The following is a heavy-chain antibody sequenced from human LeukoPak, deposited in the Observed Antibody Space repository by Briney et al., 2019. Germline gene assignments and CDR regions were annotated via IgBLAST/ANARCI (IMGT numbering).Heavy chain of an antibody. CDR1: HGPHVGYH. Sequence: SETLSLTCLLSHGPHVGYHWNGIRQPPGKRLEWIGEITYGGTTNYNPSLRSRLTVSVDTSKKQFSLKLTSLTAADTAVYYCVRGRCRIIAICYDVFALGGPGTYVSVSS. J-gene: IGHJ4*02. CDR3: VRGRCRIIAICYDVFAL. D-gene: IGHD2-2*01. V-gene: IGHV4-34*01. CDR2: ITYGGTT.